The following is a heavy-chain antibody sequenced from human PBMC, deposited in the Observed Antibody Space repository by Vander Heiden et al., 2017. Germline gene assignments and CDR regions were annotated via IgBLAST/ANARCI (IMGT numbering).Heavy chain of an antibody. V-gene: IGHV3-33*01. CDR3: ARAGSDIAVAGPFDF. CDR2: IWYDGNTK. D-gene: IGHD6-19*01. J-gene: IGHJ4*02. CDR1: GFTFKTYG. Sequence: QVQLVESGGGVVQSGRSLRLTCAAPGFTFKTYGMHWVRQAPGKGLEWLEIIWYDGNTKDYADSVKGRFTISRDNSKNTLYLEMSSLRVEDTAIYYCARAGSDIAVAGPFDFWGQGTLVTVSS.